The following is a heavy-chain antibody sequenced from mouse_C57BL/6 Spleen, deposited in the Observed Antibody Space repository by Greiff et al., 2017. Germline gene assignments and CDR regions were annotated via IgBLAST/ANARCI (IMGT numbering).Heavy chain of an antibody. Sequence: VQLQQSGAELVKPGASVKISCKASGYAFSSYWMNWVKQRPGKGLEWIGQIYPGDGDTNYNGKFKGKATLTADKSSSTAYMQLSSLTSEDSAVYCGTFITTVVGSFDYWGQGTTLTVSS. CDR2: IYPGDGDT. D-gene: IGHD1-1*01. CDR3: TFITTVVGSFDY. J-gene: IGHJ2*01. CDR1: GYAFSSYW. V-gene: IGHV1-80*01.